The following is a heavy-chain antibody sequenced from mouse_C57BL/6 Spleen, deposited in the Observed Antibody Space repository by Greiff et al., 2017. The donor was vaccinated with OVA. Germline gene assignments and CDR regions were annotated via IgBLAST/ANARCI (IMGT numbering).Heavy chain of an antibody. CDR1: GYTFTSYW. V-gene: IGHV1-7*01. J-gene: IGHJ2*01. CDR2: INPSSGYT. Sequence: QVQLKESGAELAKPGASVKLSCKASGYTFTSYWMHWVKQRPGQGLEWIGYINPSSGYTKYNQKFKDKATLTADKSSSTAYMQLSSLTYEDSAVYYCARAAYDYGTRFDYWGQGTTLTVSS. D-gene: IGHD2-4*01. CDR3: ARAAYDYGTRFDY.